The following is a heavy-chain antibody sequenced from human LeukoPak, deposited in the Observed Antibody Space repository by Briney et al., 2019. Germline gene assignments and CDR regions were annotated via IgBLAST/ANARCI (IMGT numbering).Heavy chain of an antibody. J-gene: IGHJ4*02. CDR2: IKQDGSEK. D-gene: IGHD6-19*01. V-gene: IGHV3-7*01. Sequence: PGGSLRLSCAASGFTFSSYCMSWVRQAPGKGLEWVANIKQDGSEKYYVDSVKGRFTISRDNAKNSLYLQMNSLRAEDTAVYYCARRKHDISGWYNPGYWGQETLLTVSS. CDR1: GFTFSSYC. CDR3: ARRKHDISGWYNPGY.